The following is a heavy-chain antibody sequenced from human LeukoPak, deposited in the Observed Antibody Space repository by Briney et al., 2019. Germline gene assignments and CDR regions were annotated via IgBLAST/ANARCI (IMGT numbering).Heavy chain of an antibody. Sequence: GGSLRLSCAASGFIFSNCAMHWVRQAPGKGLEWVAVIWYDGVNKYYADSVKGRFTISRDNSKNTLYLQMNSLRAEDTAVYYCARAKYTSGYRNDVFDIWGQGTMVTVPS. D-gene: IGHD6-19*01. CDR1: GFIFSNCA. CDR3: ARAKYTSGYRNDVFDI. CDR2: IWYDGVNK. V-gene: IGHV3-33*01. J-gene: IGHJ3*02.